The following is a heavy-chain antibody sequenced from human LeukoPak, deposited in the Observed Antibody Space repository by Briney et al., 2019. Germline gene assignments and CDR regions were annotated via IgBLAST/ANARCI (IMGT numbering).Heavy chain of an antibody. CDR1: GYTFTGYY. Sequence: RGASVKVSCKASGYTFTGYYMHWVRQAPGQGLEWMGWINPNSGNTGYAQKFQGRVTITRNTSISTAYMELSSLRSDDTAVYYCARAIPLWKTLRRDWFDPWGQGTLVTVSS. CDR3: ARAIPLWKTLRRDWFDP. D-gene: IGHD3-10*01. V-gene: IGHV1-8*03. CDR2: INPNSGNT. J-gene: IGHJ5*02.